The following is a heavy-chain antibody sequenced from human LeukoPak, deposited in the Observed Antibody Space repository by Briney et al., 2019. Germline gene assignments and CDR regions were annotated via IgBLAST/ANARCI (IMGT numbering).Heavy chain of an antibody. CDR2: IYDSDST. CDR3: ARSRAFDL. Sequence: GGSQRLSCVASGFSFRTNYMNWVRQAPGKRPEWVAIIYDSDSTYYTDSVKGRFTISRDSSKNTVYLQMNSLRIEDTALYYCARSRAFDLWGQGTLVTVSS. CDR1: GFSFRTNY. V-gene: IGHV3-53*01. J-gene: IGHJ4*02.